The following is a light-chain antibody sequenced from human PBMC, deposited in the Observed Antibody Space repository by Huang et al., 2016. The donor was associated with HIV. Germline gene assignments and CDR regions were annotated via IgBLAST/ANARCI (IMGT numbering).Light chain of an antibody. CDR3: HQYNNWLLS. CDR2: GSS. J-gene: IGKJ4*01. V-gene: IGKV3-15*01. Sequence: EIVMTQSPATLSVSPGQRVTLSCRANRSVSTNLAWYQQRPGQAPRLLLYGSSTRAPGIPARFSGSGSGTDFSLTISSLQSEDFALYYCHQYNNWLLSFGGGTRV. CDR1: RSVSTN.